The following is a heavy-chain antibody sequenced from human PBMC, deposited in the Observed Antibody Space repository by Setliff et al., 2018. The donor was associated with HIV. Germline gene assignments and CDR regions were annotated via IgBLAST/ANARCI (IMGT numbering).Heavy chain of an antibody. J-gene: IGHJ4*02. CDR1: GGTFSLSSYY. CDR2: IYYSGST. Sequence: PSETLSLTCTVSGGTFSLSSYYWGWIRQPPGKGLEWIGSIYYSGSTYYNPSLKSRVTISVDTSKNQFSLKLSSVTAADTAVYYCARHQYYYDSSGGGALDYWGQGTLVTVSS. D-gene: IGHD3-22*01. V-gene: IGHV4-39*01. CDR3: ARHQYYYDSSGGGALDY.